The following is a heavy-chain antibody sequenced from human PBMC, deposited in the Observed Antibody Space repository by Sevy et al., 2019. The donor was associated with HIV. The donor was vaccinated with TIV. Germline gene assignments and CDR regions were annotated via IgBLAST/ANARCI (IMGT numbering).Heavy chain of an antibody. Sequence: SETLSLTCTVSGGSISSSSYYWGWIRQPPGKGLEWIGSIYYSGSTYYNPSLKSRVTISVDTSKNQFSLKLSSVTAPDTAVYYCARGRSSDRYDFDYWGQGTLVTVSS. CDR1: GGSISSSSYY. J-gene: IGHJ4*02. CDR3: ARGRSSDRYDFDY. CDR2: IYYSGST. D-gene: IGHD6-19*01. V-gene: IGHV4-39*01.